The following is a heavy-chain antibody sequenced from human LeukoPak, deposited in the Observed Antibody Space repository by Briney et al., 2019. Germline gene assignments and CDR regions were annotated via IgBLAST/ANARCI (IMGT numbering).Heavy chain of an antibody. V-gene: IGHV6-1*01. CDR2: TYYMSKWYN. CDR1: GDSVSSNSVT. CDR3: ARTYHYAMDV. Sequence: SQTLSLTCATSGDSVSSNSVTWDWIRQSPSRGLEWLGRTYYMSKWYNDYAVSVKSRITINPDTSKNQFSLQLNSVTPEDTAVYYCARTYHYAMDVWGQGTTVSVS. J-gene: IGHJ6*02.